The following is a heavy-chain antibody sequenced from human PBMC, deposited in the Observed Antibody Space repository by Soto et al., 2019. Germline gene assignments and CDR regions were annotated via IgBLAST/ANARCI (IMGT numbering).Heavy chain of an antibody. CDR3: ANNKGRIAVAGNYYGMDV. Sequence: GGSLRLSCAASGFTFSSYAMHWVRQAPGKGLEWVAVISYDGSNKYYADSVKGRFTISRDNSKNTLYLQMNSLRAEDTAVYYCANNKGRIAVAGNYYGMDVWGQGTTVTVSS. CDR2: ISYDGSNK. V-gene: IGHV3-30-3*01. D-gene: IGHD6-19*01. J-gene: IGHJ6*02. CDR1: GFTFSSYA.